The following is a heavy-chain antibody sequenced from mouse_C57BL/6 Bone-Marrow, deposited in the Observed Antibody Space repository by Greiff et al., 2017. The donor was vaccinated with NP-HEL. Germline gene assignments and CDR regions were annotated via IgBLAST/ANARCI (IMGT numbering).Heavy chain of an antibody. V-gene: IGHV2-2*01. D-gene: IGHD2-1*01. CDR1: GFSLPSYG. Sequence: QVQLKQSGPGLVQPSQSLSITCTVSGFSLPSYGVHWVRQSQGTGLEWLGVIWSGGSTDCNAAFISRLSISKDNSKSQVFFKMNSLQADDTAIYYCATPMVTFDYWGQGTTLTVSS. J-gene: IGHJ2*01. CDR2: IWSGGST. CDR3: ATPMVTFDY.